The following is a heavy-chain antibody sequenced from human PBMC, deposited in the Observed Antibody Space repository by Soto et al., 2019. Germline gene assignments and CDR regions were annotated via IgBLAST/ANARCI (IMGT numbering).Heavy chain of an antibody. CDR1: GGSISGGGDY. CDR2: IYYSGST. Sequence: QVQLQESGPGLVKPSQTLSLTCTVSGGSISGGGDYWSWIRQHPGKGLEWIGYIYYSGSTYYNPSLKSRVTISVDTSKNQFSLNLSSVTAADTAVYYCARVRYYDSSGPIFDYWGQGTLVTVSS. J-gene: IGHJ4*02. V-gene: IGHV4-31*03. CDR3: ARVRYYDSSGPIFDY. D-gene: IGHD3-22*01.